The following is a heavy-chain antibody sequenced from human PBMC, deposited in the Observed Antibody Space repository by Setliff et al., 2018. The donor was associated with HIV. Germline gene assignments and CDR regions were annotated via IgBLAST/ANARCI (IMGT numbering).Heavy chain of an antibody. V-gene: IGHV3-9*01. D-gene: IGHD5-12*01. CDR3: AKDIRHSGYDHFDY. CDR2: ISWNSVGI. CDR1: GFTYDDYA. J-gene: IGHJ4*02. Sequence: GGSLRLSCVASGFTYDDYAMHWVRQVPGKGLEWVSGISWNSVGIGYADSVRGRFTISRDNAKNSLYLQMNNLRGEDTALYYCAKDIRHSGYDHFDYWGQGTLVTVSS.